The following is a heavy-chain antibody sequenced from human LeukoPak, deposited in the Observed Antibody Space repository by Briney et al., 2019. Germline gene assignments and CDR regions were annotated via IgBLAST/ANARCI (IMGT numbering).Heavy chain of an antibody. J-gene: IGHJ6*03. Sequence: SVKVSCKASGGTFSSYAISWVRQAPGQGLEWMGGIIPIFGTANYAQKFQGGVTITADKSTSTAYMELSSLRSEDTAVYYCARAYSNYYDRVYYYYMDVWGKGTTVTVSS. V-gene: IGHV1-69*06. D-gene: IGHD3-22*01. CDR3: ARAYSNYYDRVYYYYMDV. CDR2: IIPIFGTA. CDR1: GGTFSSYA.